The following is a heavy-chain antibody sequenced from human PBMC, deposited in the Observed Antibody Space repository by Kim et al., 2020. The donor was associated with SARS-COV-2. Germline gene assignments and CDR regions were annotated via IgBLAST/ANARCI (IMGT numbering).Heavy chain of an antibody. J-gene: IGHJ6*02. CDR3: ARDMGSGSYYTRYYYYYGMDV. CDR2: ISSSTNTI. CDR1: GFTFSDYY. V-gene: IGHV3-11*01. Sequence: GGSLRLSCAASGFTFSDYYMSWIRQAPGRGLEWVSYISSSTNTIYYADSVKGRFTISRDNAKNSLYLQMNSLRAEDTAVYYCARDMGSGSYYTRYYYYYGMDVWGQGTTVTVSS. D-gene: IGHD3-10*01.